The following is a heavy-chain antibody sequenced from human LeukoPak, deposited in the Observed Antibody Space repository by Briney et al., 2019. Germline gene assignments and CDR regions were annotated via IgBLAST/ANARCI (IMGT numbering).Heavy chain of an antibody. CDR3: ARGGIQLWTRPDLYNWFDP. V-gene: IGHV1-69*13. J-gene: IGHJ5*02. CDR2: IIPIFGTA. D-gene: IGHD5-18*01. Sequence: ASVKVSCKASGGTFSSYAISWVRQAPGQGLEWMGGIIPIFGTANYAQKFQGRVTITADESTSTAYMELSSLRSEDTAVYYCARGGIQLWTRPDLYNWFDPWGQGTLVTVSS. CDR1: GGTFSSYA.